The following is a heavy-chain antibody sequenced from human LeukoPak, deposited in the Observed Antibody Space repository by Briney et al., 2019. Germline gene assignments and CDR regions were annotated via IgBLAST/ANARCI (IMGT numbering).Heavy chain of an antibody. V-gene: IGHV3-23*01. CDR3: AKGYNYAYEY. J-gene: IGHJ4*02. CDR2: ISGSGGST. CDR1: GLTFSSYA. D-gene: IGHD5-18*01. Sequence: GGSLRLSCAASGLTFSSYAMSWVRQAPGKGLEWVSAISGSGGSTYYADSVKGRFTISRDNSKNTLYLQMNSLRPEDTAVYYCAKGYNYAYEYWGQGTLVTVSS.